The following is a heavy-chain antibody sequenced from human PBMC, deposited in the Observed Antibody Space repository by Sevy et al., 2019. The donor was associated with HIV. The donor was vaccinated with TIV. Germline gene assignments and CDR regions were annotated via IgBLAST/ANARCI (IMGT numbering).Heavy chain of an antibody. D-gene: IGHD6-6*01. CDR2: IYYSGST. Sequence: SETLSLTCTVSGGSISSGEYYWSWIRQPPGKGLEWIGYIYYSGSTYYNPSLKSRVTISVDTSKNQFSLKLSSVTAADTAVYYSARIPIYSSSSDGEYYLDYRGQGTLVTVSS. CDR3: ARIPIYSSSSDGEYYLDY. CDR1: GGSISSGEYY. J-gene: IGHJ4*02. V-gene: IGHV4-30-4*01.